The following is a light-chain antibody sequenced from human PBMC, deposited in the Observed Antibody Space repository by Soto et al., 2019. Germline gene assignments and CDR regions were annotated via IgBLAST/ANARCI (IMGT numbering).Light chain of an antibody. J-gene: IGLJ1*01. CDR1: VLAKKY. Sequence: SYELTQPSSVSVSPGQTARITCSGDVLAKKYARWFQQKPGQAPVLVIYKDSERPSGIPERFSGSSSGTTVTLTISGAQVEDEADYYCYSAADNNLYVFGTGTKLTVL. CDR2: KDS. CDR3: YSAADNNLYV. V-gene: IGLV3-27*01.